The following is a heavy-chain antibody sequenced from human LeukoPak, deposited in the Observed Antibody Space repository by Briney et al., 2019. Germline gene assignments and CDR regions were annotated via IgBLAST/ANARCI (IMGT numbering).Heavy chain of an antibody. J-gene: IGHJ6*04. CDR2: IYHSGST. V-gene: IGHV4-30-2*01. Sequence: SQTLSLTCAVSGGSISSGDYSWSWIRQPPGKGLEWIGYIYHSGSTYYDPSLKSRVTISVDRSKNQFSLKLSSVTAADTAVYYCARGRAAAGYYGMDVWGKGTTVTVSS. D-gene: IGHD6-13*01. CDR3: ARGRAAAGYYGMDV. CDR1: GGSISSGDYS.